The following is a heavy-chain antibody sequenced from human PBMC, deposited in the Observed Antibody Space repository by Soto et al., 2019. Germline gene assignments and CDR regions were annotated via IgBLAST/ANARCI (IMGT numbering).Heavy chain of an antibody. CDR1: GDSVSTNSAT. Sequence: SQTLSLTCAISGDSVSTNSATWDWIRQSPSRGLEWLGRTYYRSKWFNDYAVSVKGRISINPDTSNNQFSLQLNSVTPEDTAVYYCARGSGYYSRWGQGTLVTVSS. D-gene: IGHD3-22*01. V-gene: IGHV6-1*01. J-gene: IGHJ4*02. CDR2: TYYRSKWFN. CDR3: ARGSGYYSR.